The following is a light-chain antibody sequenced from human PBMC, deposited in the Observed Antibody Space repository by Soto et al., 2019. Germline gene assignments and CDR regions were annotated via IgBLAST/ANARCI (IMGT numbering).Light chain of an antibody. CDR3: QQYKSWPPIT. CDR2: GAS. CDR1: QSVSSN. Sequence: EIVMTQSPASLSVSPGERATLSCRASQSVSSNLAWYQQKPGQAPRLLIYGASTRATGTPARFSGSGSGTEFTLTISSLKSEDYAVYYCQQYKSWPPITFGQGTRLEIK. J-gene: IGKJ5*01. V-gene: IGKV3-15*01.